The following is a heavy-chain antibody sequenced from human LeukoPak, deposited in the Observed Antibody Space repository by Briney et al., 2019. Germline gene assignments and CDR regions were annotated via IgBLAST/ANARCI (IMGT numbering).Heavy chain of an antibody. CDR2: LYHSDSI. Sequence: SETLSLTCTVSGYSISSGYYWILIRQPPGKGLEWIGSLYHSDSIYYNSSLESRVTMSVDTSKNQFSLKLSFVTAADTAVYYCARQHDSYHYYYVDVWGKGTTVTVSS. CDR3: ARQHDSYHYYYVDV. J-gene: IGHJ6*03. CDR1: GYSISSGYY. V-gene: IGHV4-38-2*02. D-gene: IGHD6-13*01.